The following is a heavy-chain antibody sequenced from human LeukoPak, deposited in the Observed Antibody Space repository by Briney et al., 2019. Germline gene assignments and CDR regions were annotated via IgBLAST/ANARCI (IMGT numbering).Heavy chain of an antibody. CDR3: AKDLEDIVVVPAALLFDY. V-gene: IGHV3-23*01. D-gene: IGHD2-2*01. CDR1: GFTFSSYA. CDR2: ISGSGGST. Sequence: GGSLRLSCAASGFTFSSYAMSWVRQAPGKGLEWVSAISGSGGSTYYADFVKGRFTISRDNSKNTLYLQMNSLRAEDTAVYYCAKDLEDIVVVPAALLFDYWGQGTLVTVSS. J-gene: IGHJ4*02.